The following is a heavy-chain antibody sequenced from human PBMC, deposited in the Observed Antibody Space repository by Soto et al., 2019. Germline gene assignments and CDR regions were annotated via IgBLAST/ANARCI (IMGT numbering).Heavy chain of an antibody. V-gene: IGHV3-23*01. D-gene: IGHD3-3*01. CDR3: AKAWGDYDFWSGLSFDY. CDR2: ISGSGGST. CDR1: GFTFSSYA. J-gene: IGHJ4*02. Sequence: GGSLRLSCAASGFTFSSYAMSWVRQAPGKGLEWVSAISGSGGSTYYADSVKGRFTISRDNSKNTLYLQMNSLRAEDTAVYYCAKAWGDYDFWSGLSFDYWGQGTLVTVSS.